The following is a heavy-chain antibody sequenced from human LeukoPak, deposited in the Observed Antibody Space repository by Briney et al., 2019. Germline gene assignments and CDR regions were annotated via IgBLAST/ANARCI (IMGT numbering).Heavy chain of an antibody. V-gene: IGHV3-23*01. CDR3: AKREAEESGPIDY. Sequence: PGGSLRLSCAASGFTFSSYAMTWVRQAPGTGLEYVSAISGRGDFTYYADSVKGRFTISRDNSRNMLFLQMRSLRAQDAAIYYCAKREAEESGPIDYWGHGTLVTVSS. D-gene: IGHD3-3*01. CDR2: ISGRGDFT. CDR1: GFTFSSYA. J-gene: IGHJ4*01.